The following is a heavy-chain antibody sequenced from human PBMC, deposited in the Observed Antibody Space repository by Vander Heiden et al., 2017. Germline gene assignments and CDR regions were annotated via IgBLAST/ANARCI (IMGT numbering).Heavy chain of an antibody. CDR3: ARRAVYYDILTGYYKGKNYFDY. V-gene: IGHV4-34*01. D-gene: IGHD3-9*01. Sequence: QVQLQQWGAGLLKPSETLSLTCAVYGGSFSGYYWSWIRQPPGKGLEWIGEINHSGSTNYTPSLKSRVTISVDTSKNQFSLKLSSVTAADTAVYYCARRAVYYDILTGYYKGKNYFDYWGQGTLVTVSS. J-gene: IGHJ4*02. CDR2: INHSGST. CDR1: GGSFSGYY.